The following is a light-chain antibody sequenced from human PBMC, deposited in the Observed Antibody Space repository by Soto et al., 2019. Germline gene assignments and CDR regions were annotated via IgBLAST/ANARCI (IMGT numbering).Light chain of an antibody. CDR2: DAS. Sequence: EIVLTQSPATLSLSPGARATLSCRASQSVSSFLAWYQQKPGQAPRLLIYDASNRATGIPVRFSGSGSGTDFTLTISSLEPEDFAVYYCQQRSDWPPVTFGGGTKVEIK. CDR3: QQRSDWPPVT. CDR1: QSVSSF. J-gene: IGKJ4*01. V-gene: IGKV3-11*01.